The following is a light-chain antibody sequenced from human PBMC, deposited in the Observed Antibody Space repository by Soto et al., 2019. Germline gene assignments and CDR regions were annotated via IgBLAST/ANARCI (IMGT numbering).Light chain of an antibody. CDR3: QQYGSSSWT. J-gene: IGKJ1*01. Sequence: EIVLTQSPGTLSSSPGERATLSCRASQSVSSTYLAWYQQQPGQAPRLLIYGASNRATGIPDRFSGSGSGTDFTLTISRLEPEDFAVYYCQQYGSSSWTFGQGTKVDI. CDR2: GAS. V-gene: IGKV3-20*01. CDR1: QSVSSTY.